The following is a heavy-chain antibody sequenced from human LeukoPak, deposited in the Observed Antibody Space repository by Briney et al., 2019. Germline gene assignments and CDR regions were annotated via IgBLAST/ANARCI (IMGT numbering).Heavy chain of an antibody. CDR3: ARDLGYYDTSGYYYVHYGMDV. V-gene: IGHV3-48*02. J-gene: IGHJ6*02. D-gene: IGHD3-22*01. CDR1: GFTFSSYS. CDR2: ISSGSSTI. Sequence: PGGSLRLSCAASGFTFSSYSMNWVRQAPGKGLEWVSYISSGSSTIYNADSVKGRFTISRDNAKKSLYLQMNSLRDEDTAVYYCARDLGYYDTSGYYYVHYGMDVWGQGTTVTVSS.